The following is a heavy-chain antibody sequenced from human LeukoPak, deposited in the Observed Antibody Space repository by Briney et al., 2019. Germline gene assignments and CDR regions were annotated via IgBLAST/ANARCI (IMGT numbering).Heavy chain of an antibody. J-gene: IGHJ4*02. V-gene: IGHV4-38-2*02. CDR3: AKLGNYDLMIDY. D-gene: IGHD3-3*01. CDR2: IYHSGNT. Sequence: SETLSLTCTVSGYSISSGYYWGWIRQPPGKGLEWIGNIYHSGNTYYNPSLKSRVTISVDTCKNQFSLKLSSVTAADTAVYYCAKLGNYDLMIDYWGQGTLVTVSS. CDR1: GYSISSGYY.